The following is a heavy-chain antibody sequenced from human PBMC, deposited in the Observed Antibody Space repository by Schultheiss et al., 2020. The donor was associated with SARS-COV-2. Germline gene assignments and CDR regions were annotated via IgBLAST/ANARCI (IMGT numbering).Heavy chain of an antibody. CDR1: GGSISSGHYY. D-gene: IGHD6-13*01. Sequence: SQTLSLTCSVSGGSISSGHYYWCWIRQRPGKGLEWSGCIYDNGNTYYNPSVKSRITISMDTSKSQFSLKLRSVTAADTAVYYCARNRYASSYWFDPWGQGTLVTVSS. CDR3: ARNRYASSYWFDP. CDR2: IYDNGNT. V-gene: IGHV4-31*03. J-gene: IGHJ5*02.